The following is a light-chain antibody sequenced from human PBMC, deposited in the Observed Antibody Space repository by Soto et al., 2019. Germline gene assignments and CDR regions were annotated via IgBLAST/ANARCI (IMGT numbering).Light chain of an antibody. Sequence: DIQLTQFPSTLSASVGDAVTITCRASQSIQPFLAWYQQEPGKAPKLLIYLASRLESGVASRFSGSGSGTEFGTEFTLTISNLQTDDFAIYFCKHYNSHSYYTFGQGTKLEVK. CDR3: KHYNSHSYYT. V-gene: IGKV1-5*03. J-gene: IGKJ2*01. CDR1: QSIQPF. CDR2: LAS.